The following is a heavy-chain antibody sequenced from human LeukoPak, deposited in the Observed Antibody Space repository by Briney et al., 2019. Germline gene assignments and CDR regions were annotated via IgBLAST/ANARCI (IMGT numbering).Heavy chain of an antibody. Sequence: GGSLRLSCAASGFTFNNNGMNWVRQAPGKGLEWVSSISSSSSYIYYADSVKGRFTISRDNAKNSLYLQMNSLRAEDTAVYYCTSEKNDYWGQGTLVTVSS. CDR2: ISSSSSYI. CDR3: TSEKNDY. V-gene: IGHV3-21*01. J-gene: IGHJ4*02. CDR1: GFTFNNNG.